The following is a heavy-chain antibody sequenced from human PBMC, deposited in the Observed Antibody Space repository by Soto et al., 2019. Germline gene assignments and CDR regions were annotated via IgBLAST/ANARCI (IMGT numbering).Heavy chain of an antibody. D-gene: IGHD5-18*01. CDR1: GGTFSSYT. CDR2: IIPILGIA. CDR3: AFYPTAMVTLFDY. J-gene: IGHJ4*02. V-gene: IGHV1-69*02. Sequence: QVQLVQSGAEVKKPGSSVKVSCKASGGTFSSYTISWVRQAPGQGLEWMGRIIPILGIANYAHKFQGRVTSTADKSTSTAYRELISLRSEDTAVYYCAFYPTAMVTLFDYWGQGTLVTVSS.